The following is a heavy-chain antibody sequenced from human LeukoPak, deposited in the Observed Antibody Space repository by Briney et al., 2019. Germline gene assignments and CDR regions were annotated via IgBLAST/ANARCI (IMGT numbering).Heavy chain of an antibody. D-gene: IGHD1-7*01. CDR2: ISGGDGAI. V-gene: IGHV3-48*02. CDR3: ARYCSIAGTTRSFDY. CDR1: GFSFSRFS. J-gene: IGHJ4*02. Sequence: PGGSLRLSCAASGFSFSRFSMNWVRQAPGKGLEWVSSISGGDGAIYYAVSVKGRFTISRDNAKNSLYLEMNSLRDEDTAVYYCARYCSIAGTTRSFDYWGQGTLVTVSS.